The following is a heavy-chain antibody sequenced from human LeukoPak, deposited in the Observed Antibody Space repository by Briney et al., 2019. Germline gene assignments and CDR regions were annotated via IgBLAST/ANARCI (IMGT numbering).Heavy chain of an antibody. Sequence: SETLSLTCAVYGGSFSGYYWSWIRQPPGKGLEWIGEINHSGSTNYNPSLKSRVTISVDTSKNQFSLKLSSVTAADTAVYYCARTYLTYYDSSGFEYWGQGTLVTVSS. V-gene: IGHV4-34*01. CDR3: ARTYLTYYDSSGFEY. CDR1: GGSFSGYY. J-gene: IGHJ4*02. CDR2: INHSGST. D-gene: IGHD3-22*01.